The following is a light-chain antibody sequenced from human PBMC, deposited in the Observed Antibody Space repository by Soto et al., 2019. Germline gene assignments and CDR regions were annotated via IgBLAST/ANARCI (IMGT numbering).Light chain of an antibody. J-gene: IGLJ3*02. V-gene: IGLV2-23*01. CDR2: EAS. CDR3: CSYAGSSTWV. Sequence: QSALTQPASVSGSPGQSITISCTGTSRDVGSYNLVSWYQQYPGKAPRLMVYEASKRPSGVSNRFSGSKSGNTASLTISGLQAEDEADYYCCSYAGSSTWVFGGGTKVTVL. CDR1: SRDVGSYNL.